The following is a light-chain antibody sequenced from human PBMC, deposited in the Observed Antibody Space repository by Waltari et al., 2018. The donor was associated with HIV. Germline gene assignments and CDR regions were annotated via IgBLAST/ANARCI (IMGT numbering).Light chain of an antibody. J-gene: IGKJ3*01. Sequence: DIQMTQSPSSVSVSVGDRVTINCRASQAISNSLAWYQQRPGQAPKLLIHSASNLQTGVPSRFSGSGSGTDFTLTIRSLQPDDFATYYCQQARFFPLTFGPGTKVEVK. CDR3: QQARFFPLT. V-gene: IGKV1-12*01. CDR1: QAISNS. CDR2: SAS.